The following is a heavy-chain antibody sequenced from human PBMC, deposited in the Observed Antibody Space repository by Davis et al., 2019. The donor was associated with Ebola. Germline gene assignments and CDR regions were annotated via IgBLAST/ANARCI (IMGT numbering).Heavy chain of an antibody. D-gene: IGHD5-12*01. CDR1: GFTLSSYA. Sequence: GESLKISCAASGFTLSSYAMSWVRQAPGKGLEWVSDISGSGGSTHYADSVKGRFTISRDNSKNTLYLQMNSLRAEDTAVYYCAKVRGYSGYDYDYWGQGTLVTVSS. J-gene: IGHJ4*02. V-gene: IGHV3-23*01. CDR3: AKVRGYSGYDYDY. CDR2: ISGSGGST.